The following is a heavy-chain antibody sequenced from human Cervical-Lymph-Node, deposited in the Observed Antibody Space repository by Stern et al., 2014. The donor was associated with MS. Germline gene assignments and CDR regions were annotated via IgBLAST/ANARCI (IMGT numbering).Heavy chain of an antibody. Sequence: QVQLLQPGTEVKKPGASVKVSCKASGYTFTSYYMHWVRQAPGQGLEWMGIINPSGGSTTYAQNFQGRVTMTRDTSTITFYMELNSLRSEDTAVYYCARSFYYFDYWGQGTLVTVSS. V-gene: IGHV1-46*03. CDR2: INPSGGST. J-gene: IGHJ4*02. CDR1: GYTFTSYY. CDR3: ARSFYYFDY.